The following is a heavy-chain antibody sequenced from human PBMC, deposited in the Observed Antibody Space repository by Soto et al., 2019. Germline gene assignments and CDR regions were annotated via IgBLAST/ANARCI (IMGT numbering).Heavy chain of an antibody. Sequence: XSVKVSFQASGYTFTSYAINWVRQAPGQSLEWMGWINAGNGNTKYSQKFQGRVTITRDTPASTAYMELSSLRSEDTAVYYCARGGRYNWNFRDNWFDHWGQGALVTVSS. D-gene: IGHD1-7*01. CDR1: GYTFTSYA. CDR3: ARGGRYNWNFRDNWFDH. J-gene: IGHJ5*02. V-gene: IGHV1-3*01. CDR2: INAGNGNT.